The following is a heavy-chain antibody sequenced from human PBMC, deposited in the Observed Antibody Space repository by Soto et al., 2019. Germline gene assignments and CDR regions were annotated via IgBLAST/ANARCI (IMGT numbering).Heavy chain of an antibody. V-gene: IGHV2-5*01. CDR2: IYWNDDD. CDR1: GFSLTSSGVG. D-gene: IGHD6-19*01. Sequence: QITLKESGPPLVKPTQTLTLTCSFSGFSLTSSGVGVGWFRQPPGKALEWLGLIYWNDDDRYRASLHSRLTITKDTSKIQVVLTRTNMAQEDNATSYCAHRPEGSGFRYYFDYWGPGTMVTVSS. J-gene: IGHJ4*02. CDR3: AHRPEGSGFRYYFDY.